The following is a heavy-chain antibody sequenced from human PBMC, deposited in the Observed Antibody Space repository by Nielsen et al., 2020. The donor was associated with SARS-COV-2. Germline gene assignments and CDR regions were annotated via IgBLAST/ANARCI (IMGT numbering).Heavy chain of an antibody. CDR3: ARGPYTRYGMDV. D-gene: IGHD4-11*01. CDR1: GFTFSSYG. Sequence: GESLKISCAASGFTFSSYGMHWVRQALGKGLEWVAVISYDGSDKYYADSVKGRFTISRDNSKNTLYLQINSLRAEDTAVYYCARGPYTRYGMDVWGQGTTVTVSS. V-gene: IGHV3-30-3*01. J-gene: IGHJ6*02. CDR2: ISYDGSDK.